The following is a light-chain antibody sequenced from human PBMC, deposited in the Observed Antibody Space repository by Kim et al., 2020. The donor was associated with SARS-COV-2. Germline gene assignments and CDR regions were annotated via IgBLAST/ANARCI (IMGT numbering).Light chain of an antibody. J-gene: IGLJ3*02. CDR2: EDN. Sequence: NFMLTQPHSASESPGKTVTISCTRSSGSIASNYVQWYQQRPGSAPTTVIYEDNQRPSGVPDRFSGSIDSSSNSASLTISGLKTEDEADYYCQSYDSSSHWVFGGGTQLTVL. V-gene: IGLV6-57*04. CDR3: QSYDSSSHWV. CDR1: SGSIASNY.